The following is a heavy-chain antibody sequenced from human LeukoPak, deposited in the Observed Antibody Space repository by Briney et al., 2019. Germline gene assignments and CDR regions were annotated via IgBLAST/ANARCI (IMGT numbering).Heavy chain of an antibody. CDR3: ARDSRYCSSTSCPQGAY. D-gene: IGHD2-2*01. CDR2: IIPILGIA. Sequence: APVKVSCKASGGTFSSYAISWVRQAPGQGLEWMGRIIPILGIANYAQKFQGRVTITADKSTSTAYMELSSLRSEDTAVYYCARDSRYCSSTSCPQGAYWGQGTLVTVSS. J-gene: IGHJ4*02. V-gene: IGHV1-69*04. CDR1: GGTFSSYA.